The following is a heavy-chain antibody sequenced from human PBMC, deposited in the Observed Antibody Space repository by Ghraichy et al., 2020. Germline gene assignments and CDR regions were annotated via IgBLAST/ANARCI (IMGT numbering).Heavy chain of an antibody. CDR1: GFTFSDHF. D-gene: IGHD6-13*01. CDR2: MSGTGNTR. CDR3: ARDSLYRSSWYLDY. V-gene: IGHV3-11*01. J-gene: IGHJ4*02. Sequence: GGSLRLSCAASGFTFSDHFMSWIRQAPGKGLEWVSYMSGTGNTRYYADSVKGRFTISRDNTKNSLYLQMNSLTAEDTAVYFCARDSLYRSSWYLDYWGQGTLVTVSS.